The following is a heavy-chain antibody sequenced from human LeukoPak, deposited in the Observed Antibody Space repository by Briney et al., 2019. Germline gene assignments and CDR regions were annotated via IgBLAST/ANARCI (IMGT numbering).Heavy chain of an antibody. CDR3: ATGSPHYDCSGYSYFDY. J-gene: IGHJ4*02. D-gene: IGHD3-22*01. CDR2: FDPEDGET. CDR1: GYTLTELS. V-gene: IGHV1-24*01. Sequence: GASVKVSCKVSGYTLTELSMHWVRQAPGKGLEWMGGFDPEDGETIYAQKFQGRVTMTEDTSTDTAYMELSSLRSEVTAVYYCATGSPHYDCSGYSYFDYWGQGTLVTVSS.